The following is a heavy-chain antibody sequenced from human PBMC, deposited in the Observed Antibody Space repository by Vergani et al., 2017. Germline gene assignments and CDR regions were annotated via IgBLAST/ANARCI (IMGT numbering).Heavy chain of an antibody. CDR3: ARSGIYRYQLPPGDY. Sequence: VQLVQSGAEVKKPGESLKISCKASGYTFTGYYMHWVRQAPGQGLEWMGWINPNSGGTNYAQKFQGRVTMTRDTSISTAYMELSRLRSDDTAVYYCARSGIYRYQLPPGDYWGQGTLVTVSS. CDR2: INPNSGGT. CDR1: GYTFTGYY. J-gene: IGHJ4*02. D-gene: IGHD2-2*01. V-gene: IGHV1-2*02.